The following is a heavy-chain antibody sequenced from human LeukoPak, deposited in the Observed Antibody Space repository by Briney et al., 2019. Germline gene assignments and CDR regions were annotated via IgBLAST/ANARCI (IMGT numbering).Heavy chain of an antibody. D-gene: IGHD1-26*01. CDR3: ARGSYSFAFDI. J-gene: IGHJ3*02. V-gene: IGHV3-23*01. CDR1: GFTFSYYA. Sequence: PGGSLRLSCAVSGFTFSYYAMSWVRQAPGKGLEWVSTMSGSGGGTYYADSVKGRFTISRDNAKNSLYLQMNSLRAEDTAVYYCARGSYSFAFDIWGQGTMVTVSS. CDR2: MSGSGGGT.